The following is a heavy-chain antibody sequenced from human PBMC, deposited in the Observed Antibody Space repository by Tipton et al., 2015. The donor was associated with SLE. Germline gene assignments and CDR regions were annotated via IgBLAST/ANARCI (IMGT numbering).Heavy chain of an antibody. CDR3: ARGAGSSGDLDY. D-gene: IGHD2-15*01. J-gene: IGHJ4*02. V-gene: IGHV4-39*07. Sequence: LRLSCTVSGGSISSSSYYWGWIRQPPGKGLEWIGSIYYSGSTYYNPSLKSRVTISVDTSKNQFSLKLSSVTAADTAVYYCARGAGSSGDLDYWGQGTLVTVSS. CDR1: GGSISSSSYY. CDR2: IYYSGST.